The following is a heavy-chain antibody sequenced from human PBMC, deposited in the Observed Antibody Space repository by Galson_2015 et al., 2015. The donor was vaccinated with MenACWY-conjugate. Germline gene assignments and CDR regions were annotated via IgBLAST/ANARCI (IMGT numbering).Heavy chain of an antibody. CDR2: IRSKANNYAT. Sequence: SLRLSCAASGFKFSDAAMHWVRQASGKGLEWVGRIRSKANNYATAYAASVKGRFTISRDDSKNTAFLQMSNLKTEDTAVYYCTKWLEMDVWGQGTTVTVSS. CDR3: TKWLEMDV. V-gene: IGHV3-73*01. D-gene: IGHD6-19*01. J-gene: IGHJ6*02. CDR1: GFKFSDAA.